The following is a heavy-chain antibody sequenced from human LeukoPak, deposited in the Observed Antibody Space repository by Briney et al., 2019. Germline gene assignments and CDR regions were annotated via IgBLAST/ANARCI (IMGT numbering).Heavy chain of an antibody. J-gene: IGHJ4*02. V-gene: IGHV3-21*01. D-gene: IGHD2-2*01. CDR2: ISSSSSYI. CDR1: RFTFSSYS. CDR3: ARDRCSSTSCYLDH. Sequence: GGSLRLSCAGSRFTFSSYSMDWVRQAPGKGPEWVSSISSSSSYIYYADSVKGRFTISRDNAKNSLYLQMNSLRAEDTAVYYCARDRCSSTSCYLDHWGQGTLVTVSS.